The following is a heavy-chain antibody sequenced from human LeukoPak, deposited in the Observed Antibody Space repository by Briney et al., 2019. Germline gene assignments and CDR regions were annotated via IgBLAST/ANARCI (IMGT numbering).Heavy chain of an antibody. CDR2: ISGSGGST. CDR3: AKESITIFGVVINYYGMDV. V-gene: IGHV3-23*01. Sequence: PGGSLRLSCAASGFTVSSNYMSWVRQAPGKGLEWVSAISGSGGSTYYADSVKGRFTISRDNSKNTLYLQMNSLRAEDTAVYYCAKESITIFGVVINYYGMDVWGQGTTVTVSS. CDR1: GFTVSSNY. J-gene: IGHJ6*02. D-gene: IGHD3-3*01.